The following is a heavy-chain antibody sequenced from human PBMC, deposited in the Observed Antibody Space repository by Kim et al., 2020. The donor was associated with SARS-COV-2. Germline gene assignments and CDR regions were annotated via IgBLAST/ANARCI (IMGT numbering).Heavy chain of an antibody. CDR3: ARFFSTGSGSFFLWGMDV. D-gene: IGHD1-26*01. CDR1: GYSFTNYW. CDR2: FYPGDSDI. Sequence: GESLKISCKGSGYSFTNYWIGWVRQMPGKGLVWMGIFYPGDSDIRYSPSFQGQVTISADKSISTAYLQWSSLKASDTAMYFCARFFSTGSGSFFLWGMDVWGQGTTVTVSS. V-gene: IGHV5-51*01. J-gene: IGHJ6*02.